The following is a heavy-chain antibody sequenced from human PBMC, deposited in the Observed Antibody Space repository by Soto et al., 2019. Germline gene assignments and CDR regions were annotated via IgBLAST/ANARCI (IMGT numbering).Heavy chain of an antibody. CDR3: ARPRTVATTNGYDY. CDR2: IIPIFGTM. Sequence: QVQLVQSGAEVKKPGSSVKVSCEASGGTFSNYPFTWVRQAPGQGLEWMGGIIPIFGTMTYAQKFQGRVTISADESTSVVYMAMSDMTYEDTDVYYWARPRTVATTNGYDYWGQGTLVTVSS. D-gene: IGHD2-8*01. CDR1: GGTFSNYP. V-gene: IGHV1-69*01. J-gene: IGHJ4*02.